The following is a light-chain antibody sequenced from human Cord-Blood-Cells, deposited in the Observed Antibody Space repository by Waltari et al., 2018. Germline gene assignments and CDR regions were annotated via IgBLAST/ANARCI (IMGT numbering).Light chain of an antibody. CDR2: EGS. CDR1: SSDVGSYNL. Sequence: QSALTQPASVSGSPGQSITISRTGTSSDVGSYNLVPWYQQHPGKAPKLMIYEGSKRPSGVSNRFSGSNSGTTASLTISGLQAEDEADYYCCSYAGSSTFVFGTGTKVTVL. V-gene: IGLV2-23*03. J-gene: IGLJ1*01. CDR3: CSYAGSSTFV.